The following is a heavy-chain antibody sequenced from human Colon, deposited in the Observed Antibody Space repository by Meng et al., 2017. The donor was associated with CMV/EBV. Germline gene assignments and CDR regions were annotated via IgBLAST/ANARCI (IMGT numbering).Heavy chain of an antibody. Sequence: SDYAMNWGRQAPGKGLEWVSSISFGAIYTDYADSVKGRFTISRDNGKNSLYLQMNSLTVEDSAVYYCARDLSPYTTLHKGGQLVDFWGQGTLVTVSS. CDR2: ISFGAIYT. CDR1: SDYA. D-gene: IGHD3-16*01. J-gene: IGHJ4*02. CDR3: ARDLSPYTTLHKGGQLVDF. V-gene: IGHV3-21*01.